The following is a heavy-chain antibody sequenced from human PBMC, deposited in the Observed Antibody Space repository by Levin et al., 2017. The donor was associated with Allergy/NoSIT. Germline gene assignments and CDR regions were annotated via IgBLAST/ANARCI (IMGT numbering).Heavy chain of an antibody. D-gene: IGHD6-19*01. Sequence: PGESLKISCAASGFTFSSYAMSWVRQAPGKGLEWVSAISGSGGSTYYADSVKGRFTISRDNSKNTLYLQMNSLRAEDTAVYYCAKVLRSSGWYGGFDYWGQGTLVTVSS. CDR2: ISGSGGST. CDR3: AKVLRSSGWYGGFDY. J-gene: IGHJ4*02. V-gene: IGHV3-23*01. CDR1: GFTFSSYA.